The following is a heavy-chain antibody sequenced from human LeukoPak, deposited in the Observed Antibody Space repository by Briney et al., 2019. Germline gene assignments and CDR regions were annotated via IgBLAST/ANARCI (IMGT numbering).Heavy chain of an antibody. J-gene: IGHJ2*01. V-gene: IGHV4-61*02. CDR2: IYTSGST. Sequence: SETLSLTCTVSGGSISSGSYYWSWIRQPAGKGLEWIGRIYTSGSTNYNPSLKSRVTISVDTSKNQFSLKLSSVTAADTAVYYCASPFYWYFDLWGRGTLVTVSS. CDR1: GGSISSGSYY. CDR3: ASPFYWYFDL.